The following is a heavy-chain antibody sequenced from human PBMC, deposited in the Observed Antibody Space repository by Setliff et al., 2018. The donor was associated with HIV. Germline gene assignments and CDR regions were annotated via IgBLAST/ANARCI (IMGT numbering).Heavy chain of an antibody. V-gene: IGHV1-18*01. Sequence: ASVKVSCKASGYTFTSYGISWVRQAPGQGLEWMGWISTYNANTNYAQNFQGRVTVTTDTSTSTAYMELRSLTSDDTAVYYCARDPEYYDISASFDYWGQGTLVTVSS. J-gene: IGHJ4*02. D-gene: IGHD3-22*01. CDR2: ISTYNANT. CDR1: GYTFTSYG. CDR3: ARDPEYYDISASFDY.